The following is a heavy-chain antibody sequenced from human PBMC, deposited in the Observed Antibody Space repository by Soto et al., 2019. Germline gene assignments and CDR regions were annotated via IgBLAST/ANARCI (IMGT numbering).Heavy chain of an antibody. CDR3: AKFEGHPPEYWYLDF. CDR1: GFTFSAYA. CDR2: IHGGGGAT. V-gene: IGHV3-23*01. Sequence: EVQLLESGGGLVQPGGSLRLSCAASGFTFSAYAMGWVRQAPGKGLEWVSTIHGGGGATHYADSVKGRFTISRDDSKNTLYAQMTSPTAEDTGVYYCAKFEGHPPEYWYLDFWGRGTLVTVSS. J-gene: IGHJ2*01. D-gene: IGHD3-9*01.